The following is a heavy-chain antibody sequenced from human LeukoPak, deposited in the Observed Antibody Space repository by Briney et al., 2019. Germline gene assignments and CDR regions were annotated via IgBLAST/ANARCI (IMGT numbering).Heavy chain of an antibody. CDR1: GFTFSSYA. CDR2: ISYDGSNK. J-gene: IGHJ4*02. CDR3: ARDHVGLDY. V-gene: IGHV3-30*04. D-gene: IGHD3-10*01. Sequence: GGSLRLSCAASGFTFSSYAMHWVRQALGKGLEWVAVISYDGSNKYYADSVKGRFTISRDNSKNTLYLQMNSLRAEDTAVYYCARDHVGLDYWGQGTLVTVSS.